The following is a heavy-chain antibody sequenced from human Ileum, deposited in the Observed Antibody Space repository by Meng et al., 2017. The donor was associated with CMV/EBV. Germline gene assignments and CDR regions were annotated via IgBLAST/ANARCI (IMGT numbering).Heavy chain of an antibody. V-gene: IGHV3-23*01. CDR1: VLTCSDEA. CDR3: AKRRANAFDI. J-gene: IGHJ3*02. Sequence: LSCAASVLTCSDEAVSCVRQAPGKGVEWVSSITGSGDSTYYADSVKGRFTISRDNPKNTLYLQVNSLRPEDTAVYYYAKRRANAFDIWGQGTMVTVSS. CDR2: ITGSGDST.